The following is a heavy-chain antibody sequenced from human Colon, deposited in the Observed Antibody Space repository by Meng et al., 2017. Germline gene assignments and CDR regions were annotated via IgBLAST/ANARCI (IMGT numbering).Heavy chain of an antibody. CDR2: INYSGTT. CDR1: GGSLSSRTYH. J-gene: IGHJ5*02. V-gene: IGHV4-39*07. CDR3: ARVVTQHYYYGSGTLSSFDP. Sequence: QLQLQESGPGLVKPSEILSLTCTVSGGSLSSRTYHWGWIRQPPGKGLEWMGSINYSGTTYYHSSLKSRVTISVDTSKSQFSLKLTSVTAADTAVYYCARVVTQHYYYGSGTLSSFDPWGQGTLVTVSS. D-gene: IGHD3-10*01.